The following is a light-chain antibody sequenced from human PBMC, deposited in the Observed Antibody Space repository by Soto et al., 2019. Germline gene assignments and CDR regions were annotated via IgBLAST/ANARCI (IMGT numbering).Light chain of an antibody. Sequence: QSVLTQPPSVSGAPGQRVTISCTGSSSNSGAGYDVQWYQQLPGTAPKLLIYGNNNRPSGVPDRFSGSKSGTSASLAITGLQAEDEADYYCQSSDSSLSVVFGGGTKLTVL. CDR1: SSNSGAGYD. CDR2: GNN. CDR3: QSSDSSLSVV. V-gene: IGLV1-40*01. J-gene: IGLJ2*01.